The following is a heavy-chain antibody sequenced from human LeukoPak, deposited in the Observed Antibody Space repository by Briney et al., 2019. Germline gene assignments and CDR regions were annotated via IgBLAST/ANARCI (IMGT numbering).Heavy chain of an antibody. CDR3: ARGAGYGPPFDY. Sequence: ASVKVSCKASGYTFTSYDINWVRQATGQGLEWMGWMNPNSGNTGYAQKFQGRVTMTRDTSISTAYMELSRLRSDDTAVYYCARGAGYGPPFDYWGQGTLVTVSS. J-gene: IGHJ4*02. CDR1: GYTFTSYD. CDR2: MNPNSGNT. V-gene: IGHV1-8*01. D-gene: IGHD5-18*01.